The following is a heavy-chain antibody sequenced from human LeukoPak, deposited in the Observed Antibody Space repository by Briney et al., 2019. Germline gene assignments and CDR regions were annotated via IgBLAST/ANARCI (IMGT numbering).Heavy chain of an antibody. D-gene: IGHD3-16*01. Sequence: PGGSLRLSCVASGLTVSSNYMSWVRQAPGKGLEWVSVIYSDGSTYYAGSVKGRFTISRDNSKNTLYIQMNSLRGEDTAVYYCAREGDEWGLAPDYYFDYWGRGTLVTVSS. J-gene: IGHJ4*02. CDR1: GLTVSSNY. CDR2: IYSDGST. CDR3: AREGDEWGLAPDYYFDY. V-gene: IGHV3-66*02.